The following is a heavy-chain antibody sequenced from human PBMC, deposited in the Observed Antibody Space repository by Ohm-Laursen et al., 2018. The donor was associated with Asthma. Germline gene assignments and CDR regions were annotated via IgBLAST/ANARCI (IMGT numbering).Heavy chain of an antibody. CDR1: GFTFSDYY. CDR3: ARGYSSSSLFVLYYYNMDV. D-gene: IGHD6-6*01. CDR2: IRSSGFTI. Sequence: SLRLSCAASGFTFSDYYMSWIRQAPGKGLEWVSFIRSSGFTIYYADSVKGRFTISRDNAMNSLYLQMNSLRAEDTAVYYCARGYSSSSLFVLYYYNMDVWGQGTTVTVSS. J-gene: IGHJ6*02. V-gene: IGHV3-11*01.